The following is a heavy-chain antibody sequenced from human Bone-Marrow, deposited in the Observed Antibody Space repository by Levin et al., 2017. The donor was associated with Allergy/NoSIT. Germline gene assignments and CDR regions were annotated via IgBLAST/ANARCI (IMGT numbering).Heavy chain of an antibody. CDR2: IGSSDATT. J-gene: IGHJ6*02. Sequence: GESLKISCAASGLTFETYGLTWVRQAPGKGLEWVSSIGSSDATTFYADSVKGRFTISRDNSKNTVYLQMNSLRAEDTAIYYCMAYYYYGVDVWGQGTTVTVSS. V-gene: IGHV3-23*01. CDR3: MAYYYYGVDV. D-gene: IGHD5-24*01. CDR1: GLTFETYG.